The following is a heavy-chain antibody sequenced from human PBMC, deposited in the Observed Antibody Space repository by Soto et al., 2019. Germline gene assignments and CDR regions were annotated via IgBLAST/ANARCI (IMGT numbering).Heavy chain of an antibody. D-gene: IGHD3-22*01. J-gene: IGHJ3*02. CDR3: ARGEFNYYDSSGYENDAFDI. V-gene: IGHV1-8*01. CDR2: MNPNSGNT. Sequence: QVQLVQSGAEVKKPGASVKVSCKASGYTFTSYDINWVRQATGQGLEWMGWMNPNSGNTGYAQKCQGRVTMTRNTSISKAYMELSSLRSEDTAVYYCARGEFNYYDSSGYENDAFDIWGQGTMVTVSS. CDR1: GYTFTSYD.